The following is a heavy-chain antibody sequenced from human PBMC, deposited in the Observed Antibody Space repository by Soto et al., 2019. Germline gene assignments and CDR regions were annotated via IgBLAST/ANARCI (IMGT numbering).Heavy chain of an antibody. CDR2: IWYDGSNK. V-gene: IGHV3-33*01. CDR1: GFTFSSYG. CDR3: ARDAPPLTTVSDKWDY. J-gene: IGHJ4*02. Sequence: GGALRLSCAASGFTFSSYGMHWVRQAPGKGLEGVAVIWYDGSNKYYADSVKGRFTISRDNSKNTLYLQMNSLRAEDTAVYYCARDAPPLTTVSDKWDYWGQGTLVTVSS. D-gene: IGHD4-17*01.